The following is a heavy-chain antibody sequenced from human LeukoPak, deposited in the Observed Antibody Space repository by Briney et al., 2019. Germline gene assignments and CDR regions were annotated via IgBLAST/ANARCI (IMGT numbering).Heavy chain of an antibody. CDR3: ARVKEASAFDI. CDR2: ISSSGSTI. Sequence: GGSLRLSCAASGFTFSSYEMNWVRQAPGKGLEWVSYISSSGSTIYYADSVKGRFTISRDNAKNSLYLQMNSLRAEDTAVYYCARVKEASAFDIWGQGTMVTVSS. V-gene: IGHV3-48*03. CDR1: GFTFSSYE. J-gene: IGHJ3*02. D-gene: IGHD5-12*01.